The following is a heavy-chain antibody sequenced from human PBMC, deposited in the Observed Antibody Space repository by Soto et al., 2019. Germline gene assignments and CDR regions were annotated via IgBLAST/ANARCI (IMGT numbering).Heavy chain of an antibody. Sequence: ASVKVSCKASGYTFTSYDINWVRQATGQGLEWMGWMNANSGNTGYAQKFQGRVTMTRNTSISTAYMELSSLRSEDTAVYYCARGATPCYFSNWNDHDAFDIWGQGTMVTVSS. D-gene: IGHD1-20*01. J-gene: IGHJ3*02. CDR2: MNANSGNT. CDR3: ARGATPCYFSNWNDHDAFDI. V-gene: IGHV1-8*01. CDR1: GYTFTSYD.